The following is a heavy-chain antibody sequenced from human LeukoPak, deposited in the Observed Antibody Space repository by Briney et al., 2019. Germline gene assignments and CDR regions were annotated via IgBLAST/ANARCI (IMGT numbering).Heavy chain of an antibody. CDR3: ARGASLRYFGHHYYYYMDV. J-gene: IGHJ6*03. CDR2: INHSGST. CDR1: GGSFSGYY. D-gene: IGHD3-9*01. Sequence: SETMSLTCAVYGGSFSGYYWSWIRQPQGKGLEWIGEINHSGSTNYNRSLNARVTISVDTSKSQSSLKLSSVTAADTAVYYCARGASLRYFGHHYYYYMDVWGKGTTVTVSS. V-gene: IGHV4-34*01.